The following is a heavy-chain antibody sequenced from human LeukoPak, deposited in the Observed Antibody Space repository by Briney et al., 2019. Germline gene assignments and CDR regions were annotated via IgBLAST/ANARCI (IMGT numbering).Heavy chain of an antibody. D-gene: IGHD6-13*01. V-gene: IGHV4-59*01. CDR3: ARVRAYSSSWRGYNDY. CDR2: IYYSGTT. Sequence: SETLSLTCAVSGDSISNYCWSWIRQPPGKGLEWIGCIYYSGTTYYKPSLKTRVTISVDTSKKQFSLKLSSATAADTAVYYCARVRAYSSSWRGYNDYWGQGTLVTVSS. CDR1: GDSISNYC. J-gene: IGHJ4*02.